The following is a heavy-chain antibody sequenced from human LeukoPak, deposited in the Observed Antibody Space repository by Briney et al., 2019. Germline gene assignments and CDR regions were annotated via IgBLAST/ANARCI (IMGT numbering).Heavy chain of an antibody. CDR1: GFTFSSYE. CDR2: ISSSGSTI. Sequence: GGSLRLSCAASGFTFSSYEMNWVRQAPGKGLEWVSYISSSGSTIYYADSVKGRFTISRDNAKNSLYLQMNSLRAEDTALYYCAKSNIAVAGTLSYFDYWGQGTLVTVPS. J-gene: IGHJ4*02. V-gene: IGHV3-48*03. CDR3: AKSNIAVAGTLSYFDY. D-gene: IGHD6-19*01.